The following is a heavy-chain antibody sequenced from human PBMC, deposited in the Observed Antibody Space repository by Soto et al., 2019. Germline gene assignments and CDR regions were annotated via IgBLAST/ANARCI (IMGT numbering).Heavy chain of an antibody. CDR3: ARKYSSSWGTGNYYYYDGMDV. D-gene: IGHD6-13*01. CDR2: IIPIFGTA. V-gene: IGHV1-69*01. J-gene: IGHJ6*02. CDR1: GGTFSSYA. Sequence: QVQLVQSGAEVKKPGSSVKVSCKASGGTFSSYAISWVRQAPGQGLEWMGGIIPIFGTANYAQKFQGRVTITADESTSTAYMELSSLRSEDTAVYYCARKYSSSWGTGNYYYYDGMDVWGQGTTVTVSS.